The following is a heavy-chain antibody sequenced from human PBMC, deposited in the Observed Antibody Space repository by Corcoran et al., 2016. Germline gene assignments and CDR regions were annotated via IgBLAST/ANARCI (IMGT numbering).Heavy chain of an antibody. CDR3: ARNTGREAFDI. Sequence: QVTLKESGPALAKPTQTLTLTCTFSGFSLSTSGMRVSWIRQPPGKALEWLARIYWDDDKFYSTSLKTRLTISKDTSKNQVVRTMTNMDPVDTATYYGARNTGREAFDIWGQGTMVTVSS. V-gene: IGHV2-70*04. CDR2: IYWDDDK. CDR1: GFSLSTSGMR. D-gene: IGHD3-10*01. J-gene: IGHJ3*02.